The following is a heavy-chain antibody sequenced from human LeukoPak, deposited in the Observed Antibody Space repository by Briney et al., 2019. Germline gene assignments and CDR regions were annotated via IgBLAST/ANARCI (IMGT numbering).Heavy chain of an antibody. V-gene: IGHV1-46*01. Sequence: GASVKVSCKAPGYTFTSYYMHWVRQAPGQGLEWMGIINPSGGSTSYAQKFQGRVTMTRDTSTSTVYMELSSLRSEDTAVYYCARGDITIFGVVTPNWFDPWGQGTLVTVSS. D-gene: IGHD3-3*01. CDR1: GYTFTSYY. J-gene: IGHJ5*02. CDR2: INPSGGST. CDR3: ARGDITIFGVVTPNWFDP.